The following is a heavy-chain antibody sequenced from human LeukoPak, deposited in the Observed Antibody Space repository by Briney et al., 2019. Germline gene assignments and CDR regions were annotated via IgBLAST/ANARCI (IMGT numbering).Heavy chain of an antibody. D-gene: IGHD2-21*02. J-gene: IGHJ6*02. V-gene: IGHV3-7*01. Sequence: GGSLRLSCAASGFTFSNSWMTWVRQAPGKGLEWVANIKEDGSQKNYLDSVKGQFTISRDNAKNSLCLQMNSLRAEDTAVYYCASGRRVGVTSTYYNGMDVWGQGTTVTVSS. CDR3: ASGRRVGVTSTYYNGMDV. CDR1: GFTFSNSW. CDR2: IKEDGSQK.